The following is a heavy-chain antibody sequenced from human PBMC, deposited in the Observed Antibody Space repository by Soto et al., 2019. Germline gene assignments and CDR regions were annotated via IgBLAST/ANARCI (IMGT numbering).Heavy chain of an antibody. CDR1: GGSISSYC. V-gene: IGHV4-59*08. D-gene: IGHD6-13*01. Sequence: SETLSLTCPVSGGSISSYCWSWIRQPPGKGLEWIGYIYYSGSTNYNPSLKSRVTISVDTSKNQFSLKLSSVTAADTAVYYCARRFSSSWHDAFDIWGQGTMVTVSS. J-gene: IGHJ3*02. CDR3: ARRFSSSWHDAFDI. CDR2: IYYSGST.